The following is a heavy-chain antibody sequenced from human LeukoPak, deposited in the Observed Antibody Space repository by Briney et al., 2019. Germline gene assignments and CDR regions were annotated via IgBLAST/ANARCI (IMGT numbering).Heavy chain of an antibody. J-gene: IGHJ4*02. D-gene: IGHD3-16*01. CDR1: GGSISSYY. CDR2: IYYSGST. CDR3: ARGTSLGGVRY. Sequence: SETLSLTCTVSGGSISSYYWSWIRQPPGKGLEWIGYIYYSGSTNYNPSLKSRVTISVDRSKNQFSLKLSSVTAADTAVYYCARGTSLGGVRYWGQGTLVTVSS. V-gene: IGHV4-59*12.